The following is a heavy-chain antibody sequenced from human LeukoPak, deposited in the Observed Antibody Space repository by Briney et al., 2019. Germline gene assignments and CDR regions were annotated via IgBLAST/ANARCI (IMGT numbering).Heavy chain of an antibody. V-gene: IGHV1-18*01. CDR3: ARDNHGYSYGLYYFDY. Sequence: GASVKVSCKASGYTFTSYGISWVRQAPGQGLEWMGWISAYNGNTNYAQKLQGRVTMTTDTSTSTAYMELRSLRSDDTAVYYCARDNHGYSYGLYYFDYWGQGTLVTVSS. CDR1: GYTFTSYG. D-gene: IGHD5-18*01. CDR2: ISAYNGNT. J-gene: IGHJ4*02.